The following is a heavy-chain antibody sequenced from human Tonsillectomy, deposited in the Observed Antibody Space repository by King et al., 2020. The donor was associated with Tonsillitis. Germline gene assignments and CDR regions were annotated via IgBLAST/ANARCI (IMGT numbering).Heavy chain of an antibody. V-gene: IGHV2-5*02. CDR3: AHPRYSTSLFYFDY. D-gene: IGHD6-13*01. Sequence: TLKESGPTLVKPTQTLTLTCTFSGFSLSTSGVGVGWIRQPPGKALEWLALIFWDDDKRYSAPLKSRLTITKDTSKNQVVLTMTNMDPVDTGTYYCAHPRYSTSLFYFDYWGQGTLVTVSS. CDR2: IFWDDDK. CDR1: GFSLSTSGVG. J-gene: IGHJ4*02.